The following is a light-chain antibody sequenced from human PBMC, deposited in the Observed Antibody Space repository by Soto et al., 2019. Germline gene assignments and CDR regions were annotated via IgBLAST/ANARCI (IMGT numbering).Light chain of an antibody. V-gene: IGKV3-11*01. CDR1: QSFRGL. J-gene: IGKJ5*01. CDR2: DAY. Sequence: EVVLTQSPVTLSLSPGERATLSCRASQSFRGLLAWYQQKPGQAPRLLIYDAYNRATGIPPRFSGSGSGTDFTLTISSLEPEDFAVYYCQKRHMWPLTLGQGTRMEIK. CDR3: QKRHMWPLT.